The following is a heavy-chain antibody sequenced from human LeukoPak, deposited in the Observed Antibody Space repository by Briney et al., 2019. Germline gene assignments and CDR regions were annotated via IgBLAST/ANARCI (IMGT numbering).Heavy chain of an antibody. CDR2: ISWNSGSI. CDR3: ARGPSGYHNT. D-gene: IGHD5-12*01. Sequence: HTGGSLRLSCAASGFTFSTYGMHWVRQAPGKGLEWVSGISWNSGSIGYADSVKGRFTISRDNAKNSLYLQMNSLRAEDTALYYCARGPSGYHNTGGQGTLVTVSS. V-gene: IGHV3-9*01. J-gene: IGHJ4*02. CDR1: GFTFSTYG.